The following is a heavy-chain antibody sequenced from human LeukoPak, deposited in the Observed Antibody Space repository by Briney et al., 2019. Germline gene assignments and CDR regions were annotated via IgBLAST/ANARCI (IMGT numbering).Heavy chain of an antibody. J-gene: IGHJ6*02. CDR2: IYYPGST. CDR1: GGSIGSSGSY. Sequence: SETLSLTCKVSGGSIGSSGSYWGWIRQPPGKGLEWIGSIYYPGSTHYNPSLQSRVTISVDTSKYQVSLTLSSVTATDTAVYYCGRHVSSGWDYYNGLDVWGQGTTVTVSS. D-gene: IGHD6-19*01. V-gene: IGHV4-39*01. CDR3: GRHVSSGWDYYNGLDV.